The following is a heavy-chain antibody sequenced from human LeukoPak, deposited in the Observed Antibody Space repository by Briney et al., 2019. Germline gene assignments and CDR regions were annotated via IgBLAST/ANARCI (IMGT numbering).Heavy chain of an antibody. D-gene: IGHD3-3*01. CDR3: ARGRDFWSNYFGFDP. Sequence: SGTLSLTCNVSHGSMVDHYWSWIRQSPGKGLEWLGYISYSGSTKYNPSLRGRGTMSLDRSKNQFSLNLGSVTAADTAVYYCARGRDFWSNYFGFDPWGQGSLVTVSS. CDR1: HGSMVDHY. CDR2: ISYSGST. J-gene: IGHJ5*02. V-gene: IGHV4-59*11.